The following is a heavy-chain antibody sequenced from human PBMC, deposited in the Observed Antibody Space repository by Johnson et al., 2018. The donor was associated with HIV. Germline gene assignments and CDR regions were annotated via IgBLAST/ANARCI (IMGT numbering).Heavy chain of an antibody. J-gene: IGHJ3*02. D-gene: IGHD6-19*01. CDR3: AKDSGYSSIYYKIGAFDI. Sequence: QVQLVESGGGVVQPGRSLRLSCAASGFTFSSYAMHWVRQAPGKGLEWVAVISYDGSNKYYADSVKGRFNISRDNSKNTVYLQMNSLRVEDTALYYCAKDSGYSSIYYKIGAFDIWGHGTTVTVSS. CDR1: GFTFSSYA. CDR2: ISYDGSNK. V-gene: IGHV3-30-3*01.